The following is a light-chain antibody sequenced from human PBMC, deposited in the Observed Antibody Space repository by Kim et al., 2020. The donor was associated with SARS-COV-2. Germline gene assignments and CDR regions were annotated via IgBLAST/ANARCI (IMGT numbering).Light chain of an antibody. CDR3: QQYGSSPET. V-gene: IGKV3-20*01. CDR2: GAS. Sequence: PPGEKATLACRASQSVNDNYLAWYQLKLGQAPRLLISGASDRATGIPDRFSGSGSGTDFSLTISRLEPEDCAVYYCQQYGSSPETFGQGTKVDIK. J-gene: IGKJ1*01. CDR1: QSVNDNY.